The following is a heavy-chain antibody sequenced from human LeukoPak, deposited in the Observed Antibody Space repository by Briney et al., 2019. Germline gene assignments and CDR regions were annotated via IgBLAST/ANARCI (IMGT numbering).Heavy chain of an antibody. CDR3: ARQGRWLQFGNAFDI. D-gene: IGHD5-24*01. Sequence: GESLKISCKGSGYSFTSYWIGWVRQMPGKGLEWMGIIYPGDSDTRYSPSFQGQVTISAVKSISTAYLQWSSLKASDTAMYYCARQGRWLQFGNAFDIWGQGTMVTVSS. CDR1: GYSFTSYW. V-gene: IGHV5-51*01. J-gene: IGHJ3*02. CDR2: IYPGDSDT.